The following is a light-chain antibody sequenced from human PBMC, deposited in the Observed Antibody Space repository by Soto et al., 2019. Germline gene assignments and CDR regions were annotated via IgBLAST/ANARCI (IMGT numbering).Light chain of an antibody. CDR3: CSYVGSSILM. CDR2: EVN. Sequence: QSALTQPGSMSGSPGQSITISCTGTSSDVGLYNLVSWYQHLPGKAPKLIIYEVNERPSGISDRFSGSKSGNTASLTISGLRDEDEADYYCCSYVGSSILMFGGGTKLTVL. CDR1: SSDVGLYNL. J-gene: IGLJ3*02. V-gene: IGLV2-23*02.